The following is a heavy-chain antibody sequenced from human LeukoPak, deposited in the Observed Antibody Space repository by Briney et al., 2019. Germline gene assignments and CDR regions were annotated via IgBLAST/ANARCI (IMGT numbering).Heavy chain of an antibody. Sequence: TGGSLRLSCAASGFTFSSYAMSWVRQAPGKGLEWVANIKQDGSEKYYVDSVKGRFTISRDNAKNSLYLQMNSLRAEDTAVYYCARVYDYVWGSYRDSWGQGTLVTVSS. V-gene: IGHV3-7*01. CDR2: IKQDGSEK. CDR3: ARVYDYVWGSYRDS. D-gene: IGHD3-16*02. CDR1: GFTFSSYA. J-gene: IGHJ4*02.